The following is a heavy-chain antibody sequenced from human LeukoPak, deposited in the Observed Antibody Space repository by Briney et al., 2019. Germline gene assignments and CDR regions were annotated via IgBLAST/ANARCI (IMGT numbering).Heavy chain of an antibody. CDR2: IYHSGST. V-gene: IGHV4-38-2*02. CDR3: ARGIDSPLYYFDY. CDR1: GYSISSGYY. Sequence: PSETLSLTCTVSGYSISSGYYWGWIRQPPGKGLEWIGSIYHSGSTYYNPSLKSRVTISVDTSKNQFSLKLSSVTAADTAVYYCARGIDSPLYYFDYWAQGTLVTVS. J-gene: IGHJ4*02.